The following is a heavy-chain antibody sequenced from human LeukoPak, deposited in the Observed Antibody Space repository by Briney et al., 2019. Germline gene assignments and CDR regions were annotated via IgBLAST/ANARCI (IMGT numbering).Heavy chain of an antibody. D-gene: IGHD3-9*01. CDR3: ARHRPATIFWPRGAPDAFDI. Sequence: SETLSLTCTVSGGSISSYYWSWIRQPPGKGLKWIGYIYYSGSTNYNPSLKSRVTISVDTSKNQFSLKLSSVTAADTAVYYCARHRPATIFWPRGAPDAFDIWGQGTMVTVSS. CDR2: IYYSGST. CDR1: GGSISSYY. J-gene: IGHJ3*02. V-gene: IGHV4-59*08.